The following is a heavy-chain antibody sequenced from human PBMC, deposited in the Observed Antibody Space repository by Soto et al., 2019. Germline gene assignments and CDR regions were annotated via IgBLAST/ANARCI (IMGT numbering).Heavy chain of an antibody. D-gene: IGHD3-9*01. Sequence: EVQLLESGGGLVQPGGSLRLSCAASGFSFSSYSMSWVRQAPGKGLEWVSAISGSGTSTYYADSVRGRFTISRDTSKNTLYLQLNSLRAEDTAIYYCERDALTGYCIGSHDYWGQGTLVTVSS. CDR2: ISGSGTST. J-gene: IGHJ4*02. CDR1: GFSFSSYS. CDR3: ERDALTGYCIGSHDY. V-gene: IGHV3-23*01.